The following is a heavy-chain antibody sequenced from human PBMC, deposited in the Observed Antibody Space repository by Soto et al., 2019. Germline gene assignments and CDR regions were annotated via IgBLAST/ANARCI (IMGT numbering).Heavy chain of an antibody. CDR1: GFAFSGYG. CDR3: AKDRGSSSRADCYTDGLDV. CDR2: ISHDESVK. Sequence: QVQLVESGGGVVQPGKSLRLSCAAAGFAFSGYGMHWVRQAPGKGLEWVAIISHDESVKFYADSVKGRFTISRDNSKNSLFLQMNSRRADDRAVYYCAKDRGSSSRADCYTDGLDVWGQGTTVTVSS. J-gene: IGHJ6*02. V-gene: IGHV3-30*18. D-gene: IGHD6-6*01.